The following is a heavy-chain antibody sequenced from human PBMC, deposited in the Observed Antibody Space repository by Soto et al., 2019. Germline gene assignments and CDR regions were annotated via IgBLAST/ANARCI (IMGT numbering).Heavy chain of an antibody. J-gene: IGHJ4*02. CDR2: ISGSGGST. D-gene: IGHD2-21*02. Sequence: PVGSLRLSCAASGFTFSSYAMSWVRQAPGKGLEWVSAISGSGGSTYYADSVKGRFTISRDNSKNTLYLQMNSLRAEDTAVYYCAKVKRKLLYVDYWGQGTLVTVSS. CDR1: GFTFSSYA. CDR3: AKVKRKLLYVDY. V-gene: IGHV3-23*01.